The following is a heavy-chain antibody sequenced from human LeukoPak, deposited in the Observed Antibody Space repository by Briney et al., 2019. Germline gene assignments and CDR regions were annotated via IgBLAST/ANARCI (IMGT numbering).Heavy chain of an antibody. CDR2: ITPDFGTT. J-gene: IGHJ4*02. Sequence: SVRVSCKASGGTFSSFTISWMRQAPGQGLEWMGGITPDFGTTYNGQKFQGRLTVTADESTDTAYMNLRGLTSEDTAVYYCARDRGDYFDYWGQGTPVTVSS. CDR3: ARDRGDYFDY. D-gene: IGHD3-10*01. V-gene: IGHV1-69*13. CDR1: GGTFSSFT.